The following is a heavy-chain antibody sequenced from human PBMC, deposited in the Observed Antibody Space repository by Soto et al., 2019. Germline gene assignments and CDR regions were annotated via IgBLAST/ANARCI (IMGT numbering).Heavy chain of an antibody. J-gene: IGHJ5*02. CDR3: ARGEYYYDSSGYRINWFDP. CDR1: GGSISSGGYS. CDR2: IYHSGST. D-gene: IGHD3-22*01. Sequence: SETLSLTCAVSGGSISSGGYSWSWIRQPPGKGLEWIGYIYHSGSTYYNPSLKSRVTISVDRSKNQFSLKLSSVTAADTAVYYCARGEYYYDSSGYRINWFDPWGQGTLVTVSS. V-gene: IGHV4-30-2*01.